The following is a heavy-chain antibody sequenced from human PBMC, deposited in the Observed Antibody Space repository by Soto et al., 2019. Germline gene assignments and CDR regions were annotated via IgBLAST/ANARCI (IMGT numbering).Heavy chain of an antibody. D-gene: IGHD3-10*01. CDR3: ASGCRGVFDL. Sequence: EVQLVESGGGLVQPGESLRLSCAASGFTFDYYWMHWVRQAPGKGLVWVSRVHSDGTTTTYAVSVKGRFTISRDNARNTGSIQLGSLRAEDTAISSCASGCRGVFDLWGDGTVVTVSS. V-gene: IGHV3-74*01. J-gene: IGHJ3*01. CDR2: VHSDGTTT. CDR1: GFTFDYYW.